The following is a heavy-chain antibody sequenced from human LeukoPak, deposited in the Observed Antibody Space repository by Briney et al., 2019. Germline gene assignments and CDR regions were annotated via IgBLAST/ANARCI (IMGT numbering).Heavy chain of an antibody. CDR2: ISSNGGST. V-gene: IGHV3-64D*09. D-gene: IGHD3-10*01. Sequence: GGSLRLSCSASGFTFSSYAMHWVRQAPGKGLEYVSAISSNGGSTYYADSVKGRFTIPRDNSKNTLYLQMSSLRAEDTAVYYCVMDYYYGSGSDAFDIWGQGTMVTVSS. J-gene: IGHJ3*02. CDR3: VMDYYYGSGSDAFDI. CDR1: GFTFSSYA.